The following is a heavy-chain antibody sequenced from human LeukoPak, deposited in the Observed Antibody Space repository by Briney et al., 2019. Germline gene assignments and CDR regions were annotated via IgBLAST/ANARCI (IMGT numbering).Heavy chain of an antibody. D-gene: IGHD3-22*01. J-gene: IGHJ3*02. Sequence: KPGGSLGLSCAASGFTFSSYSMNWVRQAPGKGLEWVSSISSSSSYIYYADSVKGRFTISRDNAKNSLYLQMNSLRAEDTAVYYCARDASYYYDSSGYYNRAFDIWGQGTMVTVSS. CDR2: ISSSSSYI. CDR1: GFTFSSYS. CDR3: ARDASYYYDSSGYYNRAFDI. V-gene: IGHV3-21*01.